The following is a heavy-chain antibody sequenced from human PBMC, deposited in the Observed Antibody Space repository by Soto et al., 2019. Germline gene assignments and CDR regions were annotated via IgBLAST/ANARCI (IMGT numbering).Heavy chain of an antibody. J-gene: IGHJ3*02. V-gene: IGHV3-9*01. CDR1: GFTFGDYA. D-gene: IGHD6-19*01. CDR3: ATDWEAVSGNRAFDM. Sequence: GGSLRLSCAASGFTFGDYAMHWVRRAPGKDLEWVSSITWNSRTIGYADSVKGRFTISRDNARNSLFLQMNSLRPEDSALYYCATDWEAVSGNRAFDMWGQGTMLTVSS. CDR2: ITWNSRTI.